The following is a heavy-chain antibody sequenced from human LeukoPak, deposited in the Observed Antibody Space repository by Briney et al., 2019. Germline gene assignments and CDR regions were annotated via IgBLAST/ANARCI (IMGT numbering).Heavy chain of an antibody. CDR2: IYYSGST. Sequence: SETLSLTCTVSGGSISSYYWSWIRQPPGKGLEWIGYIYYSGSTNYNPSLKNRVTISVDTSKNQFSLKLTSVTAADTAVYYCARGYYYQNYYFDYWGQGTLVIVSS. CDR3: ARGYYYQNYYFDY. CDR1: GGSISSYY. D-gene: IGHD5-12*01. V-gene: IGHV4-59*01. J-gene: IGHJ4*02.